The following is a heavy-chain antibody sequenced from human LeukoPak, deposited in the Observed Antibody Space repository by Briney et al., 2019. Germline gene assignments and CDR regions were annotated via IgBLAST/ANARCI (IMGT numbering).Heavy chain of an antibody. V-gene: IGHV3-21*01. J-gene: IGHJ6*04. CDR3: ARDAPIAVAGTALWYYYGMDV. D-gene: IGHD6-19*01. CDR2: ISSSSSYI. CDR1: GFTFSSYS. Sequence: WGSLRLSCAASGFTFSSYSMNWVRQAPGKGLEWVSSISSSSSYIYYADSVKGRFTISRDNAKNSLYLQMNSLRAEDTAVYYCARDAPIAVAGTALWYYYGMDVWGKGTTVTVSS.